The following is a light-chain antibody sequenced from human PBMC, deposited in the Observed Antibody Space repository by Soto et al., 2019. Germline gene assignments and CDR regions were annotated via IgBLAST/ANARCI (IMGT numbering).Light chain of an antibody. CDR2: SND. J-gene: IGLJ1*01. CDR3: ATWDDSLNAAV. Sequence: HSVLTQPPSASGTPGQRVTISCSGSNSNIGGNTVNWYQQLPGAAPKLLIYSNDQRPSGVPDRFSGSKFGTTASLAISGLQSEDEADYHCATWDDSLNAAVFGAGTKLTVL. CDR1: NSNIGGNT. V-gene: IGLV1-44*01.